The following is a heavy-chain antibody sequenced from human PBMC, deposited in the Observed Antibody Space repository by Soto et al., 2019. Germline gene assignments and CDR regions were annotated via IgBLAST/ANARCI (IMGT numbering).Heavy chain of an antibody. CDR2: IKSKTDGGTT. Sequence: GGSLRLSCAASGFTFSNAWMSWVRQAPGKGLEWVGRIKSKTDGGTTDYAAPVKGRFTISRDDSKNTLYLQMNSLKTEDTAVYYCAKDQTDVTLFDYWGQGTLVTVSS. D-gene: IGHD2-21*02. J-gene: IGHJ4*02. V-gene: IGHV3-15*01. CDR1: GFTFSNAW. CDR3: AKDQTDVTLFDY.